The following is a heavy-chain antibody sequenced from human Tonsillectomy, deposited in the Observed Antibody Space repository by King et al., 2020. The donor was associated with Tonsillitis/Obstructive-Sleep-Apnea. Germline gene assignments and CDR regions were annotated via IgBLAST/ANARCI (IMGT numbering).Heavy chain of an antibody. J-gene: IGHJ6*03. CDR2: ISWNSDSI. CDR3: AKDRQSRGLYYMDV. CDR1: GFTFDDYA. V-gene: IGHV3-9*01. Sequence: VQLVESGGGLVQPGRSLRLSCAASGFTFDDYAMNWVRQPPGKGLEWVSGISWNSDSIGYADSVKGRFTISRDNAKNSLYLQMSSLRAEDTAFYYCAKDRQSRGLYYMDVWGNGTTVTVSS. D-gene: IGHD4-11*01.